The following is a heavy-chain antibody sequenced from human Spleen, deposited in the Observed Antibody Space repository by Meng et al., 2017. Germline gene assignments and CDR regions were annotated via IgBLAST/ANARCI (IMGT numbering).Heavy chain of an antibody. V-gene: IGHV4-38-2*02. CDR3: ARDASTYYYDSSGHRGLDY. D-gene: IGHD3-22*01. CDR1: GYSISSGYF. CDR2: IFHSGST. J-gene: IGHJ4*02. Sequence: SETLSLTCAVSGYSISSGYFWGWIRQSPGKGLEWIGSIFHSGSTHYNPSLKSRVTISVDTSKNQFSLKLSSVTAADTAVYYCARDASTYYYDSSGHRGLDYWGQGTLVTVSS.